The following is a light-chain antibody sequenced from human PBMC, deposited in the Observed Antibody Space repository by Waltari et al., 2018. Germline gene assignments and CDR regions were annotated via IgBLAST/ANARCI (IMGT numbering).Light chain of an antibody. CDR3: ASWDDSLSVGV. CDR2: RNN. J-gene: IGLJ3*02. V-gene: IGLV1-47*01. Sequence: QSVLSQPPSPSGTPGQRVTTSLSGTISSLATDYVYWHQQFPGTAPKLLIQRNNPRPSGVPDRFSGSKSGTSASLAISGLRSEDEADYYCASWDDSLSVGVFGGGTKLTVL. CDR1: ISSLATDY.